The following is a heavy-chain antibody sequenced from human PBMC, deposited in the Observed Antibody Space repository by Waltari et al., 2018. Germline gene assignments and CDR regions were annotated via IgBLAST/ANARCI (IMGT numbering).Heavy chain of an antibody. J-gene: IGHJ6*02. CDR2: VNHAGNR. D-gene: IGHD2-21*02. CDR1: GGSFSGYY. V-gene: IGHV4-34*02. Sequence: QVQLQQWGAGLLQPSETLSLTCGVYGGSFSGYYWGWIRQPPEKGLEWIGEVNHAGNRNYNPSRRGGVTMLVDTSRSQFSLKLSSMTAADAALYYCVRLEDCSGPGGNCYSGDSFALDVWGQGTTVTVSS. CDR3: VRLEDCSGPGGNCYSGDSFALDV.